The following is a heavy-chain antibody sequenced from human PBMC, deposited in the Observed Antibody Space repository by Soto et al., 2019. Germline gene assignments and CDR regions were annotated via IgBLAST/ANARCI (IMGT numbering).Heavy chain of an antibody. CDR1: GFTFSSYA. D-gene: IGHD3-22*01. J-gene: IGHJ4*02. V-gene: IGHV3-23*01. CDR3: ATHFYYDSSGYYPRDY. Sequence: AGGSLRLSCAASGFTFSSYAMSWVRQAPGKGLEWVSAISGSGGSTYYADSVKGRFTISRDNSKNTLYLQMSSLRAEDTAVYYCATHFYYDSSGYYPRDYWGQGTLVTVSS. CDR2: ISGSGGST.